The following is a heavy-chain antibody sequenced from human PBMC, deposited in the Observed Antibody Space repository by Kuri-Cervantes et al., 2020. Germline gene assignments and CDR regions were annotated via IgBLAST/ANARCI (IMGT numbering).Heavy chain of an antibody. V-gene: IGHV1-69*13. D-gene: IGHD3-10*01. J-gene: IGHJ3*02. CDR3: ARGPDRGSGAFDI. CDR2: IIPIFGTA. Sequence: SVKVSCKASGYTFTNYGISWVRQAPGQGPEWMGGIIPIFGTANYAQKFQGRVTITADESTSTAYMELSSLRSEDTAVYYCARGPDRGSGAFDIWGQGTMVTVSS. CDR1: GYTFTNYG.